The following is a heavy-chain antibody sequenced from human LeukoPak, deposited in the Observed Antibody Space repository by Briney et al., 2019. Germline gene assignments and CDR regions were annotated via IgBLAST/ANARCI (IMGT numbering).Heavy chain of an antibody. Sequence: GGSLRLSCAASGFSFSTYWMSWVRQAPGKGLEWVANIKQDGSEKYYMDSVKGRFTISRDNAKNSLYLQMNSLRAEDTAVYYCAKDRQWLIDAFDIWGQGTMVTVSS. D-gene: IGHD6-19*01. CDR1: GFSFSTYW. V-gene: IGHV3-7*01. CDR3: AKDRQWLIDAFDI. J-gene: IGHJ3*02. CDR2: IKQDGSEK.